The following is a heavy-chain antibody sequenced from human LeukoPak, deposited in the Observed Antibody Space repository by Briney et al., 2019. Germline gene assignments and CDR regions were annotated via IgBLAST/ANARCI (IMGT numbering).Heavy chain of an antibody. Sequence: GRSLRLSCAASGFPFDDYALHWVRQAPGKGLEWVSGISWHSGSIGYADSVKGRFTIYRENAKNSLYLQMKSLRAEDMAWYYCSRGGFGGLLGVVDYWGRGTLVSVCS. V-gene: IGHV3-9*03. CDR2: ISWHSGSI. J-gene: IGHJ4*02. D-gene: IGHD3-10*01. CDR3: SRGGFGGLLGVVDY. CDR1: GFPFDDYA.